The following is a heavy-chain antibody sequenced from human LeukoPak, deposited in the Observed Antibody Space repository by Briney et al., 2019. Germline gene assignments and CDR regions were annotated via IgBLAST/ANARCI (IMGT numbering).Heavy chain of an antibody. CDR3: AREVEAKWFDP. V-gene: IGHV3-66*02. J-gene: IGHJ5*02. D-gene: IGHD2-15*01. CDR2: IYRGGST. Sequence: GGSLRLSCAASGFTVSSNYMSWVRQAPGKGLEWVAVIYRGGSTYYADSVKGRFTISRDNSKNNFSLQMNSLRAEDTAVYYCAREVEAKWFDPWGQGTLVTVSS. CDR1: GFTVSSNY.